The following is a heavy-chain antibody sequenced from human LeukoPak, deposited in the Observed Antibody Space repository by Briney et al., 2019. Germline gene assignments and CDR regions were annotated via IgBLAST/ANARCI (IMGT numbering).Heavy chain of an antibody. V-gene: IGHV3-21*04. D-gene: IGHD5-24*01. J-gene: IGHJ4*02. Sequence: GGSLRLSCAASGFTFSDYSMNWVRQAPGEGLEWVSSISSRSLYIHYADSVKGRFTISRDNVKNSLYLQMNSLRAEDTAVYYCARQREMTTIFTALGYWGQGTLVTVSS. CDR1: GFTFSDYS. CDR3: ARQREMTTIFTALGY. CDR2: ISSRSLYI.